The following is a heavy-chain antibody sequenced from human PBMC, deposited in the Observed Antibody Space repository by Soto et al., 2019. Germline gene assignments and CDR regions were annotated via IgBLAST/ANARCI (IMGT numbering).Heavy chain of an antibody. CDR1: GGSISSGDYY. Sequence: PSEILSLTCTVSGGSISSGDYYWSWIRQPPGKGLEWIGYIYYSGSTYYSPSLKSRVTISVDTSKNQFSLKLSSVTAADTAVYYCARERPDGARLDPWGQGTLVNVSS. D-gene: IGHD6-6*01. CDR3: ARERPDGARLDP. V-gene: IGHV4-30-4*01. CDR2: IYYSGST. J-gene: IGHJ5*02.